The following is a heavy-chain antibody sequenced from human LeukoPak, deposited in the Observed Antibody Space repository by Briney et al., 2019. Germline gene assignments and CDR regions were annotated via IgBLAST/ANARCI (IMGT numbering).Heavy chain of an antibody. J-gene: IGHJ6*02. Sequence: SETLSLTCTVSGGSISSGGYYWNWIRQPPGKGLEWIGYFYHSGISYYNPSLKSRVAISVDTSKNQFSLKLSSVTAADTAVYYCARGWLTGLDVWGQGTTVTVSS. CDR3: ARGWLTGLDV. V-gene: IGHV4-30-2*05. D-gene: IGHD1-14*01. CDR1: GGSISSGGYY. CDR2: FYHSGIS.